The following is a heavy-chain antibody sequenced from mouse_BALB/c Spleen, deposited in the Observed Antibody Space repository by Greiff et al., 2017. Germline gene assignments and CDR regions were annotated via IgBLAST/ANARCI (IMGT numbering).Heavy chain of an antibody. J-gene: IGHJ3*01. CDR1: GYTFTEYT. D-gene: IGHD4-1*01. Sequence: VQLQQSGPELVKPGASVKLSCTTSGYTFTEYTMHWVKQSHGKGLEWIGGINPNNGGTSYDPKFKGKATVTVDKSSSTAYLELRSLTSEDSAVYYCARKGLTVFDYWGQGTLVTVSA. V-gene: IGHV1-18*01. CDR2: INPNNGGT. CDR3: ARKGLTVFDY.